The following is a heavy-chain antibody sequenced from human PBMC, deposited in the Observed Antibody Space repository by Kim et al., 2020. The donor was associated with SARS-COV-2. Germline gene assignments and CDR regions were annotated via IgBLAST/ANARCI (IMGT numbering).Heavy chain of an antibody. CDR3: ARDFTVTTEWYYYYGMDV. J-gene: IGHJ6*02. V-gene: IGHV4-39*02. Sequence: SETLSLTCTVSGGSISSSSYYWGWIRQPPGKGLEWIGSIYYSGSTYYNPSLKSRVTISVDTSKNQFSLKLSSVTAADTAVYYCARDFTVTTEWYYYYGMDVWGQGTTVTVSS. CDR1: GGSISSSSYY. CDR2: IYYSGST. D-gene: IGHD4-17*01.